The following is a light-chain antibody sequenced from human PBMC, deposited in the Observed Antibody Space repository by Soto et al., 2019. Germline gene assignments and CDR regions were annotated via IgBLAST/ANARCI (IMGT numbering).Light chain of an antibody. Sequence: EIVLTQSPATLSLSPWERATLSCMASQSVSSYLACYQQKPGQAPRLLIYDASNRATGIPARFSGSGSGTDFTLTISSLEPEDFAVYYCQQRSNWPPSITFGQGTRLEIK. V-gene: IGKV3-11*01. J-gene: IGKJ5*01. CDR1: QSVSSY. CDR2: DAS. CDR3: QQRSNWPPSIT.